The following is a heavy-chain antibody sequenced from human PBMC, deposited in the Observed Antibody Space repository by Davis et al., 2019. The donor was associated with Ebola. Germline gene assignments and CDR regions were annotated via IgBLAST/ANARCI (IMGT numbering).Heavy chain of an antibody. D-gene: IGHD1-26*01. Sequence: PGGSLRLSCVASGFTFSRSWMNWVRQAPGQGLEWVASIKEDGSEKYHVHSVEGRFTISRDNAKNSLYLQMNSLRAEDTAVYYCARSWSGSYYGYYFDYWGQGTLVTVSS. CDR1: GFTFSRSW. V-gene: IGHV3-7*01. J-gene: IGHJ4*02. CDR3: ARSWSGSYYGYYFDY. CDR2: IKEDGSEK.